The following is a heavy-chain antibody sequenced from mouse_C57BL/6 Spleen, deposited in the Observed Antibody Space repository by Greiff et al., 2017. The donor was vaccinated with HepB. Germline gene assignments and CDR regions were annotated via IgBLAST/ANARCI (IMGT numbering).Heavy chain of an antibody. Sequence: QVQLQQSGAELVKPGASVKISCKASGYAFSSYWMNWVKQRPGKGLEWIGQIYPGDGETNYNGKFKGKATLTADKSSSRAYMQLSSLTSEDSAVYYGARTVVKRYFDVGGTGTTVTGSS. CDR3: ARTVVKRYFDV. J-gene: IGHJ1*03. V-gene: IGHV1-80*01. D-gene: IGHD2-2*01. CDR2: IYPGDGET. CDR1: GYAFSSYW.